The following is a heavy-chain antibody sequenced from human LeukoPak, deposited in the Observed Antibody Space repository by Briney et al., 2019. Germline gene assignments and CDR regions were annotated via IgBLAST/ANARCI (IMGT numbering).Heavy chain of an antibody. CDR1: GFTFSSYA. D-gene: IGHD3-3*01. Sequence: GGSLRLSCAASGFTFSSYAMHWVRQAPGKGLEWVAVISYDGSNKYYADSVKGRFTISRDNSKNTLYLQMNSLRAEDTAVYYCARVLRNWYYFDYWGQGTLVTVSS. V-gene: IGHV3-30*14. CDR2: ISYDGSNK. CDR3: ARVLRNWYYFDY. J-gene: IGHJ4*02.